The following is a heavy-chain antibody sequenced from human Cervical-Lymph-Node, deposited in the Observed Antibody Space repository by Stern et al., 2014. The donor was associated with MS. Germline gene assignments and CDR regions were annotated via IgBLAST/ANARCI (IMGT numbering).Heavy chain of an antibody. CDR3: ARAAYGGSYFDY. Sequence: EVQLVESGAEVKKPGESLKISCTGSGYIFTNYWIGWVRQMPGKGLEWMGIIYPGDSDTRSSPSFQGQVPISADKSISTAYLQWRSLEASDTAMFYCARAAYGGSYFDYWGQGTLVTVSS. CDR2: IYPGDSDT. J-gene: IGHJ4*02. D-gene: IGHD4-23*01. CDR1: GYIFTNYW. V-gene: IGHV5-51*03.